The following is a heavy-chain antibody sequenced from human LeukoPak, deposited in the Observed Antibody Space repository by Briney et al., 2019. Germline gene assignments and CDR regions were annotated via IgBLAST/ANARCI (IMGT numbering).Heavy chain of an antibody. V-gene: IGHV3-30-3*01. CDR2: ISYDGSNK. Sequence: SCKASGYTFTSYDINWVRQAPGKGLEWVAVISYDGSNKYYADSVKGRFTISRDNSKNTLYLQMNSLRAEDTAVYYCARDANPNVVVVAATDYWGQGTLVTVSS. D-gene: IGHD2-15*01. CDR1: GYTFTSYD. J-gene: IGHJ4*02. CDR3: ARDANPNVVVVAATDY.